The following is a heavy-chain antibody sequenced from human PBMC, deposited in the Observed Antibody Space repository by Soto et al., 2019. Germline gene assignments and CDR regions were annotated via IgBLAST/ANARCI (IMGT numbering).Heavy chain of an antibody. V-gene: IGHV3-48*01. J-gene: IGHJ5*02. D-gene: IGHD1-26*01. CDR2: ISSSSSTT. Sequence: EVQLVESGGGLVQPGGSLRLSCAASGFTFSSYSMNWVRQAPGKGLEWVSYISSSSSTTYYADSVKGRFTISRDNAKNSLYLQMNSLRAEDTAVYYCARHPERIGESGWFHPWGQGTLVTVSS. CDR3: ARHPERIGESGWFHP. CDR1: GFTFSSYS.